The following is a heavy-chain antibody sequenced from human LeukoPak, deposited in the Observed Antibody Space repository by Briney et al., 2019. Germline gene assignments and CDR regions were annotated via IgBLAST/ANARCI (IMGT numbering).Heavy chain of an antibody. V-gene: IGHV4-4*07. Sequence: SETLSLTCTVSGVSISSYYWGWIRQPAGKGLEWIGRIYTSGSTNYNPSLKSRVTISVDKSKNQFSLKLTSVTAADTAVYYCARLNGDYDWGNWFDPWGQGTLVTVSS. D-gene: IGHD4-17*01. CDR2: IYTSGST. J-gene: IGHJ5*02. CDR3: ARLNGDYDWGNWFDP. CDR1: GVSISSYY.